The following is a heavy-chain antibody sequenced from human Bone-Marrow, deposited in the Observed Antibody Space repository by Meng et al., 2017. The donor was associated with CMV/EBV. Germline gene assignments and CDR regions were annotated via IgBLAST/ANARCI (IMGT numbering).Heavy chain of an antibody. CDR1: GFTFNTYW. CDR3: ARDPRVKSYVVVPAAPDY. J-gene: IGHJ4*02. Sequence: GGSLRLSCVASGFTFNTYWMSWVRQAPGKGLEWVANIKQDGSEKYYVGSVKGRFTISRDNAKNSLYLQMNSLRAEDTAVYYCARDPRVKSYVVVPAAPDYWGQGTMVTVSS. D-gene: IGHD2-2*01. V-gene: IGHV3-7*01. CDR2: IKQDGSEK.